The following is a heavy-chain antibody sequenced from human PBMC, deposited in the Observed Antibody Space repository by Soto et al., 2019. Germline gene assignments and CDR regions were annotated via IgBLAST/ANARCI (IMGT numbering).Heavy chain of an antibody. D-gene: IGHD3-3*01. J-gene: IGHJ5*02. V-gene: IGHV3-7*01. Sequence: EVQLVESGGALVQPGGSLRLSCAASGFTFTDYWMNWVRQAPGKGLEWVANIKQDGNQKYYVDSVKGRFTISRDNAKNSLYLQMNSLRAEETAVYYWAIMIFGGGTDPWGQGTLVTVSS. CDR1: GFTFTDYW. CDR2: IKQDGNQK. CDR3: AIMIFGGGTDP.